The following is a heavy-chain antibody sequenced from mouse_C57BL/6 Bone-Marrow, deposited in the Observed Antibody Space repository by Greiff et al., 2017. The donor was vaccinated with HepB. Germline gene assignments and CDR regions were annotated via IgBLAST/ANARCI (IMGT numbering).Heavy chain of an antibody. CDR2: IYPGSGST. D-gene: IGHD1-1*01. Sequence: VQLQQPGAALVKPGASVKMSCKASGYTFTSYWITWVKQRPGQGLEWIGDIYPGSGSTNYNEKFKSKATLTVDTSSSTAYMQLSSLTSEDSAVYYCARGYLLLFYYFDYWGQGTTLTVSS. CDR3: ARGYLLLFYYFDY. V-gene: IGHV1-55*01. CDR1: GYTFTSYW. J-gene: IGHJ2*01.